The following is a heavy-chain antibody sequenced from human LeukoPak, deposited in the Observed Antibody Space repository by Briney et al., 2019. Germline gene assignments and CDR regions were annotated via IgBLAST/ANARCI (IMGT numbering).Heavy chain of an antibody. J-gene: IGHJ6*02. CDR1: GGSISSYY. CDR2: IYYSGST. D-gene: IGHD3-10*01. V-gene: IGHV4-59*01. Sequence: SETLSLTCTVSGGSISSYYWSWIRQPPGKGLEWIGYIYYSGSTNYNPSLKSRVTISVDTSKNQFSLKLSSVTAADTAVYYCARLYGSGSLILTYYYGMDVWGQGTTVTVSS. CDR3: ARLYGSGSLILTYYYGMDV.